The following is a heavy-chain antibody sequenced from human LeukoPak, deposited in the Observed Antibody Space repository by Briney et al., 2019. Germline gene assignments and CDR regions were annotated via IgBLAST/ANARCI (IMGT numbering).Heavy chain of an antibody. Sequence: GGSLRLSCAASGFTFSSYAMSWVRQAPGKGLEWVSAISGSGGSTYYADSVKGRFTISRDNSKNTLYLQMNSLRAEDTAVYSCAKDLGRIVAPSYFDYWGQGTLVTVSS. V-gene: IGHV3-23*01. CDR1: GFTFSSYA. CDR2: ISGSGGST. J-gene: IGHJ4*02. D-gene: IGHD5-12*01. CDR3: AKDLGRIVAPSYFDY.